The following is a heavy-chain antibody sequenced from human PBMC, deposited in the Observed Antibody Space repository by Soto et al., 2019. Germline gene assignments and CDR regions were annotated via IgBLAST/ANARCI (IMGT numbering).Heavy chain of an antibody. D-gene: IGHD3-10*01. Sequence: GESLKISCKGSGYSFTSYWIGWVRQMPGKGLEWMGIIYPGDSDTRYSPSFQGQVTISADKSISTAYLQWSSLKASDTAMYYCARLPRTSMVRGGKTRRYYFDYWGQGTLVPVSS. J-gene: IGHJ4*02. CDR2: IYPGDSDT. CDR1: GYSFTSYW. CDR3: ARLPRTSMVRGGKTRRYYFDY. V-gene: IGHV5-51*01.